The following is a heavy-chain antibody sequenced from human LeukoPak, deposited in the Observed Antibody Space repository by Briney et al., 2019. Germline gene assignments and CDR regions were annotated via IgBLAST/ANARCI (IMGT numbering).Heavy chain of an antibody. D-gene: IGHD2-15*01. Sequence: GGSLRLSCAASGFTFSSYAMSWVRQAPGKGLEWVSAISGSGGSTYYADAVKGRFTISRDNSKNTLYLQMNSLRAEDTAVYYCAKGRTPRVVVVAATLDGFDYWGQGTLVTVSS. V-gene: IGHV3-23*01. CDR1: GFTFSSYA. CDR2: ISGSGGST. J-gene: IGHJ4*02. CDR3: AKGRTPRVVVVAATLDGFDY.